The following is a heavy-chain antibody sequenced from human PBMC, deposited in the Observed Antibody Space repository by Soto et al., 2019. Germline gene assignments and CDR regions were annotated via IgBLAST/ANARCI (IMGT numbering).Heavy chain of an antibody. Sequence: GGSLRLSCAASGFTFSSYGMHLVRQAPGKGLEWVAVISYDGSNKYYADSVKGRFTISRDNSKNTLYLQMNSLRAEDTAVYYCARDGVYCSGGSCYSNNWFDP. CDR2: ISYDGSNK. D-gene: IGHD2-15*01. CDR3: ARDGVYCSGGSCYSNNWFDP. V-gene: IGHV3-30*03. CDR1: GFTFSSYG. J-gene: IGHJ5*02.